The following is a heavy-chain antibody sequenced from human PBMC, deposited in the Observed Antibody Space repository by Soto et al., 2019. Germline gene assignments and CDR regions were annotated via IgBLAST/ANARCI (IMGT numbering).Heavy chain of an antibody. Sequence: PSETLSLTCAVSGGSISSSNWWSWVRQPPGKGLEWIGEIYHSGSTNYNPSLKSRVTISVDTSKNQFSLKLSSVTAADTAVYYCYGCYGDCFDYWGQGALVTVSS. CDR3: YGCYGDCFDY. J-gene: IGHJ4*02. D-gene: IGHD2-15*01. CDR1: GGSISSSNW. V-gene: IGHV4-4*02. CDR2: IYHSGST.